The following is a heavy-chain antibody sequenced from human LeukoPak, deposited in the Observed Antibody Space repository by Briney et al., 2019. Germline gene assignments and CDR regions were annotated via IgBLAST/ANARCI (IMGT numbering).Heavy chain of an antibody. CDR2: IKQDGSEK. J-gene: IGHJ4*02. V-gene: IGHV3-7*01. Sequence: GGSLRLSCAASEFTFSSCWMSWVRQAPGKGLEWVANIKQDGSEKYYADSVKGRFTISRDNAKNSLYLQMDSLRAEDTAVYYCARDGITMRILEYWGQGTLVTVSS. D-gene: IGHD3-10*01. CDR1: EFTFSSCW. CDR3: ARDGITMRILEY.